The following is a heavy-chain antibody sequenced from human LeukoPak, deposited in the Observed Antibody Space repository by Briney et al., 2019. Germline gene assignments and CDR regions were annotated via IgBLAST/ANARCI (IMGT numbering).Heavy chain of an antibody. CDR3: ARRGSSWLYYFDY. Sequence: SETLSLTCAVYGGSLSGYYWSWIRQPPGKGLEWIGEINHSGSTNYNPSLKSRVTISVDTSKNQFSLKLSSVTAADTAVYYCARRGSSWLYYFDYWGQGTLVTVSS. V-gene: IGHV4-34*01. J-gene: IGHJ4*02. D-gene: IGHD6-13*01. CDR2: INHSGST. CDR1: GGSLSGYY.